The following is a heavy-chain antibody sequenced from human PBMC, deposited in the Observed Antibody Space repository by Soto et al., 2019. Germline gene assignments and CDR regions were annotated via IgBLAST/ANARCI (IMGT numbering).Heavy chain of an antibody. CDR2: INAGNGNT. CDR3: ARDPLLWFGGGTVYYGMDV. Sequence: QVQLVQSGAEVKKPGASVKVSCKASGYTFTSYAMHWVRQAPGQRLEWMGWINAGNGNTKYSQKFQGRVTITRDTXXSXAXXELSSLRSEDTAVYYCARDPLLWFGGGTVYYGMDVWGQGTTVTVSS. CDR1: GYTFTSYA. V-gene: IGHV1-3*01. J-gene: IGHJ6*02. D-gene: IGHD3-10*01.